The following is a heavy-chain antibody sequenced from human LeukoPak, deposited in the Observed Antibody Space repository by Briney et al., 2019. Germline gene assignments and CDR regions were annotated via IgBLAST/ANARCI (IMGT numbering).Heavy chain of an antibody. V-gene: IGHV1-18*01. CDR2: ISAYNGNT. J-gene: IGHJ3*02. D-gene: IGHD6-19*01. Sequence: ASVKVSCKASGYTFTSYSISWVRQAPGQGREWMGWISAYNGNTNYAQKLQGRVTMTTDTSTSTAYMELRSLRSDDTAVYYCARDIAVAANDAFDIWGQGTMVTVSS. CDR1: GYTFTSYS. CDR3: ARDIAVAANDAFDI.